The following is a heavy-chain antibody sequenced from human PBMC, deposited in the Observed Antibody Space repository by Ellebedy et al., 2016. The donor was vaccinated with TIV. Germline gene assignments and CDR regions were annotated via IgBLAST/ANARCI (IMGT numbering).Heavy chain of an antibody. Sequence: SETLSLTXAVSGGSISSGGYYWSWIRQPAGKGLEWLGRIYTSGSTNYSPSLKSRVTMSVDTSKNQFSLKLSSVTAADTAVYYCARDARGEHDAFHIWGQGTMVTVSS. CDR3: ARDARGEHDAFHI. CDR1: GGSISSGGYY. D-gene: IGHD3-16*01. CDR2: IYTSGST. V-gene: IGHV4-61*02. J-gene: IGHJ3*02.